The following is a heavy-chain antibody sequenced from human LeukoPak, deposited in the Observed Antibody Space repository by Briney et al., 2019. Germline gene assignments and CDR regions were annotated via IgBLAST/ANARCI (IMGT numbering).Heavy chain of an antibody. Sequence: SETLSLTCAVYGGSLSGYYWTWIRQTPGKGLEWIGEINYSGNTNYNRSLKSRVTMSADTSKNQFSLRLSSVTAADTAVYYCARRGTAYCRGGNCYSDKYFDYWGQGTQVTVSS. V-gene: IGHV4-34*01. J-gene: IGHJ4*02. D-gene: IGHD2-15*01. CDR1: GGSLSGYY. CDR3: ARRGTAYCRGGNCYSDKYFDY. CDR2: INYSGNT.